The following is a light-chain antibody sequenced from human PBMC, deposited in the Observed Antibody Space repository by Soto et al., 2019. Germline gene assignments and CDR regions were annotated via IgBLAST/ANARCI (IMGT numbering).Light chain of an antibody. V-gene: IGLV2-14*01. CDR3: QSYDRSLSGSRV. Sequence: QSVLTQPASVSGSPGQSITISCTGTSSDVGGYNYVSWYQQHPGKAPKLIIFDVSNRPSGVSNRFSGSKSGNTASLAITGLQAEDEADYYCQSYDRSLSGSRVFGTGTKVTVL. J-gene: IGLJ1*01. CDR1: SSDVGGYNY. CDR2: DVS.